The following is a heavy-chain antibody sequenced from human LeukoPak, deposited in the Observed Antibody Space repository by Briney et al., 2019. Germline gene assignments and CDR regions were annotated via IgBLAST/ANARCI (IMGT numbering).Heavy chain of an antibody. D-gene: IGHD5-18*01. Sequence: GASVKVSCKASGYTFTGYYMHWVRQAPGQGLEWMGGIIPIFGTANYAQKFQGRVTITADESTSTAYMELSSLRSEDTAVYYCARDRDPIAQYSYGLWGQGTLVTVSS. V-gene: IGHV1-69*13. CDR2: IIPIFGTA. CDR3: ARDRDPIAQYSYGL. CDR1: GYTFTGYY. J-gene: IGHJ4*02.